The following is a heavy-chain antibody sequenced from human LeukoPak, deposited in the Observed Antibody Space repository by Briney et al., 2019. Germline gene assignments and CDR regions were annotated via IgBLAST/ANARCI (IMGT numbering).Heavy chain of an antibody. V-gene: IGHV1-8*03. D-gene: IGHD6-6*01. Sequence: ASVKVSCKASGYTFTSYDINWVRQATGQGLEWMGWMNPNSGNTGYAQKFQGRVTITRNTSISTAYMELSSLRSEDTAVYYCERGLIAARLLDYWGQGTLVTVSS. CDR3: ERGLIAARLLDY. J-gene: IGHJ4*02. CDR2: MNPNSGNT. CDR1: GYTFTSYD.